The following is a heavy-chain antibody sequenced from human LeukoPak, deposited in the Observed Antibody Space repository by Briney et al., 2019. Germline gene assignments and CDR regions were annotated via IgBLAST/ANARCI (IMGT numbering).Heavy chain of an antibody. CDR2: ISSSSSTI. J-gene: IGHJ4*02. V-gene: IGHV3-48*01. CDR1: GFTFSSYS. D-gene: IGHD6-13*01. Sequence: GGSLRLSCAASGFTFSSYSMNWVRQAPGKGLEWVSYISSSSSTIYCADSVKGRFTISRDNAKNSLYLQMNSLRAEDTAVYYCARDPAAALDYWGQGTLVTVSS. CDR3: ARDPAAALDY.